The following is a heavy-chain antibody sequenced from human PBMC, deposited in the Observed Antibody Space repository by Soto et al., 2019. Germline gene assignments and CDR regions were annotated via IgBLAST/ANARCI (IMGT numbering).Heavy chain of an antibody. CDR1: GFTFDDYA. CDR3: GKDLDSGSGAYYSYGMDV. CDR2: ISWSSGST. V-gene: IGHV3-9*01. J-gene: IGHJ6*02. Sequence: EVQLVESGGGLVQPGRSLRLSCAASGFTFDDYAMHWVRQAPGKGLEWISGISWSSGSTDYADSVKGRFTISRDNAKNFLYLQMSSLRAEDTALYYCGKDLDSGSGAYYSYGMDVWGQGATVTVSS. D-gene: IGHD1-26*01.